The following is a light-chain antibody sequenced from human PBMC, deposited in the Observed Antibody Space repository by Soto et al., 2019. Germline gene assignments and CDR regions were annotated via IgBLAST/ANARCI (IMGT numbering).Light chain of an antibody. CDR1: QSISSW. CDR2: DAS. Sequence: IQMTQSPATLTASVGDRVTITCRASQSISSWLAWYQQKPGKAPNLLIYDASSLESGVPSRFSGRKSGTEFTLTINSLLPEDFATYYCQQQKSYFRTFGQGTKVDIK. J-gene: IGKJ1*01. V-gene: IGKV1-5*01. CDR3: QQQKSYFRT.